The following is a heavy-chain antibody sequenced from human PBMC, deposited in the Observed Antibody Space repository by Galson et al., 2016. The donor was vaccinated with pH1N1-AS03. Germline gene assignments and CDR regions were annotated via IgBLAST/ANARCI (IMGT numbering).Heavy chain of an antibody. CDR1: GFAFSDYT. CDR3: ARSPSSAWHNFDC. D-gene: IGHD6-19*01. J-gene: IGHJ4*02. CDR2: TSYNGRNK. V-gene: IGHV3-30-3*02. Sequence: SLRLSCAVSGFAFSDYTMHWVRQAPGKGLEWVAVTSYNGRNKYYTDSVQGRFSISRDNSKNTLHLQMISLRDEDTAVYFCARSPSSAWHNFDCWGQGALVVVST.